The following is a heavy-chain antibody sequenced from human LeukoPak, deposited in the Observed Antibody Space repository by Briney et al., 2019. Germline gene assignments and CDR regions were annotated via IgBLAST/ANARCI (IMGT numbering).Heavy chain of an antibody. D-gene: IGHD1/OR15-1a*01. CDR2: IYYSGTT. J-gene: IGHJ4*02. CDR1: GGSISSNIYY. Sequence: PSETLSLTCTVSGGSISSNIYYWAWIRQPPGKGLEWIANIYYSGTTYYNPSLKSRVTISIDTSKNQFSLNLSSVTAADTAVYYCARLTKDAGYYLDYWGQGTLVTVSS. V-gene: IGHV4-39*01. CDR3: ARLTKDAGYYLDY.